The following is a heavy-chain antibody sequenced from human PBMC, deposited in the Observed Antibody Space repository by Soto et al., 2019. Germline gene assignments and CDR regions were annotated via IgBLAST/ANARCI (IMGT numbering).Heavy chain of an antibody. CDR3: ASGPYGDYVGYDY. CDR1: GGTFSSYT. Sequence: QVQLVQSGAEVKKPGSSVKVSCKASGGTFSSYTISWVRQAPGQGLEWMGRIIPILGIANYAQKFQGRVTITADKSTSTAYMELSSLRSEDKSVYYCASGPYGDYVGYDYWGQGTLVTVSS. D-gene: IGHD4-17*01. CDR2: IIPILGIA. V-gene: IGHV1-69*02. J-gene: IGHJ4*02.